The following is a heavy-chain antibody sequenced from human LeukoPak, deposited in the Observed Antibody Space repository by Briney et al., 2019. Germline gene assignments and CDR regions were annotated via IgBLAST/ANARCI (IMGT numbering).Heavy chain of an antibody. D-gene: IGHD4-11*01. CDR2: IWYDGSNK. Sequence: PGRALRLSCAASGFTFSSYGMHWVRHAPAKGLEWVAVIWYDGSNKYYADSVKGRFTISRDNSKNTLYLQMNSLRAEDTAVYYCARPTERDAFDIWGQGTMVTVSS. CDR1: GFTFSSYG. V-gene: IGHV3-33*08. CDR3: ARPTERDAFDI. J-gene: IGHJ3*02.